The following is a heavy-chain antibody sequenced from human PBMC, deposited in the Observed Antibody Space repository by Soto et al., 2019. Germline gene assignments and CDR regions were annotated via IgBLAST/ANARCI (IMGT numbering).Heavy chain of an antibody. CDR3: ARDKITGLFDY. Sequence: QVQLQQWGAGLWKPTETLSLTSAVYGGSFSGYYWTWIRQPAGTGLVWIREINHSGSTNCNPSLKSRVTISVDTSKNQFSLKLTSVTAADTAVYYCARDKITGLFDYWGQGTLVTVSS. D-gene: IGHD2-8*02. J-gene: IGHJ4*02. V-gene: IGHV4-34*01. CDR1: GGSFSGYY. CDR2: INHSGST.